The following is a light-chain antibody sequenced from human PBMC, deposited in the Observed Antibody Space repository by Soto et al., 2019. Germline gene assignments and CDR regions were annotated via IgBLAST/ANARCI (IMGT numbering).Light chain of an antibody. CDR2: AAS. CDR3: QQYGTSPWA. J-gene: IGKJ1*01. Sequence: DIVLTLFPGTLSLSPGERATLSCRASQSVGRNYVAWYQQKPGQAPRVIIYAASNRASGIPDRFSGSGSGSDFTLTISRLEPEDFAVYYCQQYGTSPWAFGQGTKVEIK. V-gene: IGKV3-20*01. CDR1: QSVGRNY.